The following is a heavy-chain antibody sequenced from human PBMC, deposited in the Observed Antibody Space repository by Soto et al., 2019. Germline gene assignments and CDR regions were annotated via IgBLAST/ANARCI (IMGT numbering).Heavy chain of an antibody. V-gene: IGHV1-69*06. CDR2: IIPIFGTT. CDR1: GGTFGSDA. CDR3: ARDRTDSGYYTNWLDP. J-gene: IGHJ5*02. Sequence: SVKVSCKASGGTFGSDAITWVRQAPGQGLEWVGRIIPIFGTTNYAQNLQGRVTISADKFTLTSYMELHSLTSDDTALYYCARDRTDSGYYTNWLDPWGQGTQVTVSS. D-gene: IGHD3-22*01.